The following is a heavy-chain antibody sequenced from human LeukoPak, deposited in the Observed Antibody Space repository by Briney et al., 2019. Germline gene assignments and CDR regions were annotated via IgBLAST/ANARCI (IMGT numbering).Heavy chain of an antibody. CDR2: INPSGGST. V-gene: IGHV1-46*01. Sequence: GASVKVSCKASGYTFTSYYMHWVRQAAGQGLERMGIINPSGGSTSYAQKFQGRVTMTRDTSTSTVYMELSSLRSEDTAVYYCASHGTYGSGSYYNDLFLGYWGQGTLVTVSS. J-gene: IGHJ4*02. D-gene: IGHD3-10*01. CDR3: ASHGTYGSGSYYNDLFLGY. CDR1: GYTFTSYY.